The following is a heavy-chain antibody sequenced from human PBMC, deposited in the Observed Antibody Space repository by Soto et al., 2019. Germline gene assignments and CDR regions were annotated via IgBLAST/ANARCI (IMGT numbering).Heavy chain of an antibody. V-gene: IGHV4-4*07. CDR2: IYTSGST. CDR1: GGSISSYY. Sequence: PSETLSLTCTVSGGSISSYYWSWIRQPAGKGLEWIGRIYTSGSTNYNPSLKSRVTMSVDTSKNQFSLKLSSVPAADTAVYYCARGYGSGGSCYPHLLEYSCQGPLLAVSS. D-gene: IGHD2-15*01. J-gene: IGHJ4*01. CDR3: ARGYGSGGSCYPHLLEY.